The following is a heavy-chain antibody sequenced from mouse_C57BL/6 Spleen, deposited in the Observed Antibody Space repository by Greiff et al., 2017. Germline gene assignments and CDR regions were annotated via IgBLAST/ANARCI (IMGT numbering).Heavy chain of an antibody. D-gene: IGHD1-1*01. CDR2: IDSETGGT. CDR3: TRSRPLLDY. CDR1: GYTLPDYE. Sequence: SGAELVRPGASVTLFCKASGYTLPDYEMHWVKQTPVAGLEWIGAIDSETGGTAYNKKFKGKAILTADKASSTAHMELRSLTSEDSAVYYCTRSRPLLDYWGQGTSVTVSS. J-gene: IGHJ4*01. V-gene: IGHV1-15*01.